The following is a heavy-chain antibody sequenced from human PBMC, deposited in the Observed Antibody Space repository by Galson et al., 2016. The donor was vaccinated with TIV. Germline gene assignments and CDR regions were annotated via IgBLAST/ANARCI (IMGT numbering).Heavy chain of an antibody. D-gene: IGHD4-23*01. CDR3: ARAATVVGDWYFDL. CDR2: INPNSGGT. V-gene: IGHV1-2*02. Sequence: SVKVSCKASGYTFTSYHVHWVRQAPGQGLEWMGSINPNSGGTNYAQSFQGRVTITRDTYISTACMELGMLRSDDTATYYCARAATVVGDWYFDLWSRGTLVPVSS. CDR1: GYTFTSYH. J-gene: IGHJ2*01.